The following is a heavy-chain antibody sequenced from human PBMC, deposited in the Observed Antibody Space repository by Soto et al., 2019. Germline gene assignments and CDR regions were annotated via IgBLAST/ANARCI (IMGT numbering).Heavy chain of an antibody. D-gene: IGHD3-9*01. CDR2: IYSEGTP. CDR3: ARSTYYDILTGSYYYYAMDV. V-gene: IGHV3-53*01. CDR1: GFTVGSNY. Sequence: GGSLGLSCAASGFTVGSNYMSWVRQAPGKGLEWVSVIYSEGTPYYADSVKGRFTISRENSNNTLYLHMNNLRAEDTAVYYCARSTYYDILTGSYYYYAMDVWGQGTTGTVSS. J-gene: IGHJ6*02.